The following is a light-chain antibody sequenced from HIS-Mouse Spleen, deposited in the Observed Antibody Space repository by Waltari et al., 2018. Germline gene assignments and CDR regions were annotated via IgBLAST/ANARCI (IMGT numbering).Light chain of an antibody. V-gene: IGKV3-15*01. Sequence: EIVMTQSPATLSVSPGERATLSCRASQSVSSNLTWYQQKPGQAPRLLIYGSSTRAHGIPARLSGSGSGTEFTLTISSMQSEDFAVYYCQQYNNWPPYTFGQGTKLEIK. J-gene: IGKJ2*01. CDR3: QQYNNWPPYT. CDR1: QSVSSN. CDR2: GSS.